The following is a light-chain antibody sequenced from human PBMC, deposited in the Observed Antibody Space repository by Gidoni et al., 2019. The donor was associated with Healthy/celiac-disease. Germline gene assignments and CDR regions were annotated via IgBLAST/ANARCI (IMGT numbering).Light chain of an antibody. J-gene: IGKJ1*01. CDR2: AAS. Sequence: VIWMTQSPSLLSASTGDRVTISCLMSQGISSYLARYQQKPGKAPELMIYAASTLQSGVPSRFSGSGSGTDFTLTISCLQSEDFATYYCQQYYSFPPTFGQGTKVEIK. CDR3: QQYYSFPPT. V-gene: IGKV1D-8*01. CDR1: QGISSY.